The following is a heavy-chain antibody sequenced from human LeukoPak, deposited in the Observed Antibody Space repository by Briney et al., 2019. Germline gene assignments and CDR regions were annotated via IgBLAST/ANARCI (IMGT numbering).Heavy chain of an antibody. CDR1: GGSIGTYY. CDR2: IYYSGST. J-gene: IGHJ5*02. V-gene: IGHV4-59*01. D-gene: IGHD2-15*01. CDR3: ARGAGIVSWFDP. Sequence: SETLSLTCTVSGGSIGTYYWSWIRQPPGKGLEWIGYIYYSGSTNYNPSLKSRVTISVDTSKNQFSLKVSSVTAADMAVYYCARGAGIVSWFDPWGQGTLVTVSS.